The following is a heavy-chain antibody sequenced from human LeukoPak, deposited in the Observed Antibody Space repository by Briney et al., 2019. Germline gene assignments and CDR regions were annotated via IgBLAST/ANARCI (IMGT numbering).Heavy chain of an antibody. D-gene: IGHD5-12*01. Sequence: SETLSLTCTVSGGSISSYYWSWIRQPPGKGLEWIGYIYYSGSTNYNPSLKSRVTISVDTSKNQFSLKLSSVTAADTAVYYCARSPGYSGSPFDHWGRGTLVTVSS. CDR1: GGSISSYY. V-gene: IGHV4-59*08. J-gene: IGHJ2*01. CDR2: IYYSGST. CDR3: ARSPGYSGSPFDH.